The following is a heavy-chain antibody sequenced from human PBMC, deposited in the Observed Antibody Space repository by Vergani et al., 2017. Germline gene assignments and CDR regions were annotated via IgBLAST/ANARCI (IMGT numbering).Heavy chain of an antibody. CDR3: ARAPVQKRRILRGNYMDV. D-gene: IGHD3-9*01. CDR1: GYTFTSYG. CDR2: MNPNSGNT. J-gene: IGHJ6*03. V-gene: IGHV1-8*02. Sequence: QVQLVQSGAEVKKPGASVKVSCKASGYTFTSYGISWVRQAPGQGLEWMGWMNPNSGNTGYAQKFQGRVTMTRNNSISTAYMELSSLRSEDTAVYYCARAPVQKRRILRGNYMDVWGKGTTVTVSS.